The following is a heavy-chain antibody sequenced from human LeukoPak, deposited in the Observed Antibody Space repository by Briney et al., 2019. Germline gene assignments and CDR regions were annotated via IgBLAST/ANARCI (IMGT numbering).Heavy chain of an antibody. V-gene: IGHV3-23*01. CDR1: GFTFSSYA. CDR3: AKERPTRRYCSGGSCYSRYFDY. D-gene: IGHD2-15*01. J-gene: IGHJ4*02. CDR2: ISGSGGST. Sequence: GGSLRLSCAASGFTFSSYAMSWVRQAPGKGLEWVSAISGSGGSTYYADSVKGRLTISRDISKNTLYLQMDSLRAEDTAVYYCAKERPTRRYCSGGSCYSRYFDYWGQGTLVTVSS.